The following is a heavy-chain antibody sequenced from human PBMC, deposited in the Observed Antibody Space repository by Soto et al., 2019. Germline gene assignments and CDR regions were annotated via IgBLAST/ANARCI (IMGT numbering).Heavy chain of an antibody. J-gene: IGHJ1*01. CDR2: IIPIFGTA. V-gene: IGHV1-69*01. CDR1: GGTFSSYA. D-gene: IGHD3-22*01. Sequence: QVQLVQSGAEVKKPGSSVKVSCKASGGTFSSYAISWVRQAPGQGLEWMGGIIPIFGTANYAQKFQGRVTITADESASTAYMELSSLSAEDTAVYYCAKTATSYYYNSSGYSYAEYFQNWGQGTLVTVSS. CDR3: AKTATSYYYNSSGYSYAEYFQN.